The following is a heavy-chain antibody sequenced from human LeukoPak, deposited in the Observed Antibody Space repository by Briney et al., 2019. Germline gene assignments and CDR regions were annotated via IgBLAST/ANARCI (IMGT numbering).Heavy chain of an antibody. CDR3: AKVVRYDYYYYMDV. Sequence: GGSLRLSCAASGFTFSSYGMHWVRQAPGKGLEWVAFIRYDGSNKYYADSVKGRSTISRDNSKNTLYLQMNSLRAEDTAVYYCAKVVRYDYYYYMDVWGKGTTVTVSS. J-gene: IGHJ6*03. CDR1: GFTFSSYG. V-gene: IGHV3-30*02. D-gene: IGHD2-8*02. CDR2: IRYDGSNK.